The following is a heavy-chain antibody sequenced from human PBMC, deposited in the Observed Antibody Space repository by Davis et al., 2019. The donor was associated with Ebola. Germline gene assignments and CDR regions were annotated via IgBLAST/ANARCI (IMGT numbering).Heavy chain of an antibody. CDR3: AVDHIYSFGLCEH. Sequence: GGSLRLSCAASGFTFSSFGFHWVCQAPGKGLEWVAFVRSDESNKYYEDSVKGRFTISRDNSKNTVFLQMNSLRPEDTATYYCAVDHIYSFGLCEHWGHGTPVTVS. V-gene: IGHV3-30*02. CDR2: VRSDESNK. J-gene: IGHJ4*03. CDR1: GFTFSSFG. D-gene: IGHD5-12*01.